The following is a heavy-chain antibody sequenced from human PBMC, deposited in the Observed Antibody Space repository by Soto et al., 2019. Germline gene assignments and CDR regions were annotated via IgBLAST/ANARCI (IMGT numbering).Heavy chain of an antibody. V-gene: IGHV6-1*01. J-gene: IGHJ6*03. CDR3: ARGILRDRLYYCYLDV. CDR2: PYYRSKWYN. CDR1: GDRVSSNRAA. Sequence: PSQTLSLTCAISGDRVSSNRAAWNWIRQSPSRGLEWLGRPYYRSKWYNDYAVSAKSRITINPDTSKNQFSLQLNSVTPEDTAVYYCARGILRDRLYYCYLDVLGKGTTVTVSS. D-gene: IGHD4-17*01.